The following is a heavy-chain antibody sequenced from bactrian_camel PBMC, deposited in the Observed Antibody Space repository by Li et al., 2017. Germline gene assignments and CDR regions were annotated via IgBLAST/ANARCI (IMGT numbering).Heavy chain of an antibody. CDR2: ISSEGSL. CDR3: KSDCGIFCTDGDCSDSQDA. J-gene: IGHJ4*01. CDR1: GFAAKRCG. D-gene: IGHD1*01. V-gene: IGHV3S53*01. Sequence: HVQLVESGGGSVQPGGSLRLSCTAPGFAAKRCGMAWYRQAREWLGSISSEGSLNYADSVLGRFTISRDLSKDTVYLQMNNLQPSDTDWYRCKSDCGIFCTDGDCSDSQDAWGQGTQVTVS.